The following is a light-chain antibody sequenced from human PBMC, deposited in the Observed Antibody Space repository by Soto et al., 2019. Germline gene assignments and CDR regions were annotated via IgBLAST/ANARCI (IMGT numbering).Light chain of an antibody. CDR1: SSNIGKNF. J-gene: IGLJ7*01. Sequence: QSVLTQPPSVSGTPGQRVTISCSGSSSNIGKNFVFWFQQVPGMAPKLLIYKDNQRPSGVPDRFSVSKSGTSASLAISGLRSEDEADYYCAAWDDGLSDPYAVFGGGTQLTVL. V-gene: IGLV1-47*01. CDR2: KDN. CDR3: AAWDDGLSDPYAV.